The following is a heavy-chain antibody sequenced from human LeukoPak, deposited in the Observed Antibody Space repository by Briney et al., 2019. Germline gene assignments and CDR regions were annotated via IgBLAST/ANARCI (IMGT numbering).Heavy chain of an antibody. Sequence: GASVKVSCKASGYTFTGYYMHWVRQAPGQGLEWMGWISTNSGGTNYAQKFQGRITMARDTSITTTYMELSRLRSDDTAVYYCARDFVGGVRGVIPGNWFDPWGQGTLVTVSS. CDR3: ARDFVGGVRGVIPGNWFDP. D-gene: IGHD3-10*01. CDR2: ISTNSGGT. J-gene: IGHJ5*02. V-gene: IGHV1-2*02. CDR1: GYTFTGYY.